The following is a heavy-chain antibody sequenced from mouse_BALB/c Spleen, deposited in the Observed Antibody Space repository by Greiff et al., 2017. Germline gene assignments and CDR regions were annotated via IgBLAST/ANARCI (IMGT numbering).Heavy chain of an antibody. D-gene: IGHD1-1*01. V-gene: IGHV3-2*02. CDR1: GYSITSDYA. CDR2: ISYSGST. Sequence: EVKLLESGPGLVKPSQSLSLTCTVTGYSITSDYAWNWIRQFPGNKLEWMGYISYSGSTSYNPSLKSRISITRDTSKNQFFLQLNSVTTEDTATYYCARFTTVVDYWGQGTTLTVSS. CDR3: ARFTTVVDY. J-gene: IGHJ2*01.